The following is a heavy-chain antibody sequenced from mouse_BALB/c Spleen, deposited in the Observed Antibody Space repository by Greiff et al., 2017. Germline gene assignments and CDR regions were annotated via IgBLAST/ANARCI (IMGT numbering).Heavy chain of an antibody. CDR1: GFNIKDPY. J-gene: IGHJ3*01. V-gene: IGHV14-3*02. D-gene: IGHD2-2*01. CDR2: IDPANGNT. Sequence: DVKLQESGAELVKPGASVKLSCTASGFNIKDPYMHWVKQRPEQGLEWIGRIDPANGNTKYDPKFQGKATITADTSSNTAYLQLSSLTSEDTAVYYCARFYYGYDEVIAYWGQGTLVTVSA. CDR3: ARFYYGYDEVIAY.